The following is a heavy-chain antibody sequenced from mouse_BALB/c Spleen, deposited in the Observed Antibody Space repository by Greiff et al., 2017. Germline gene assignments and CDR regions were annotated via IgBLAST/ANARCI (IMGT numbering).Heavy chain of an antibody. Sequence: QVQLKQSGAELVRPGVSVKISCKGSGYTFTDYAMHWVKQSHAKSLEWIGVISTYYGDASYNQKFKGKATMTVDKSSSTAYMELARLTSEDSAIYYCARGDPNYYGSTWFAYWGQGTLVTVSA. CDR1: GYTFTDYA. V-gene: IGHV1S137*01. D-gene: IGHD1-1*01. CDR2: ISTYYGDA. J-gene: IGHJ3*01. CDR3: ARGDPNYYGSTWFAY.